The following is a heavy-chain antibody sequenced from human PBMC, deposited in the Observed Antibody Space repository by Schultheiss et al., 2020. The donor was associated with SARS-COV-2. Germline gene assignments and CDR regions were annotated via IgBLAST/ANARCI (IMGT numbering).Heavy chain of an antibody. CDR2: INHRGST. J-gene: IGHJ6*02. V-gene: IGHV4-34*09. D-gene: IGHD6-6*01. CDR3: ARGGQLVLFSYYYGMDV. Sequence: SETLSLTCDVYGGSFSGYYWTWIRQSPGKGLKWIGDINHRGSTNYNPSLKSRFTISADTSKSQFSLKLSSVTAADTAVYYCARGGQLVLFSYYYGMDVWGQGTTVTVSS. CDR1: GGSFSGYY.